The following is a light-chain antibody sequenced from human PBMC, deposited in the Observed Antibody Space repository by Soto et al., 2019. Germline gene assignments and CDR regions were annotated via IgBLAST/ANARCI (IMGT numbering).Light chain of an antibody. Sequence: QAVVTQEPSLTVSPGGTVTLTCASSTGAVTSGNSPSGFQQKPGLAPRTLSYTTDDKHSWTPARFSGSLLGGKAALTLSGVQPEDEAEYYCLLYYGGAHLMFGGGTKLTVL. V-gene: IGLV7-43*01. CDR1: TGAVTSGNS. CDR3: LLYYGGAHLM. J-gene: IGLJ3*02. CDR2: TTD.